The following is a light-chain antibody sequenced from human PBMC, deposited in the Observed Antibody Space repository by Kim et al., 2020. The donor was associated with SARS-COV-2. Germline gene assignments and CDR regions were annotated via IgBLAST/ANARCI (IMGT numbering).Light chain of an antibody. J-gene: IGLJ2*01. V-gene: IGLV3-19*01. Sequence: SSELTQDPAVSVALGQTVRITCQGDSLRSYYAGWYQQKPGQAPVVVIYGKSNRPSGIPDRFSGSSSGNTASLTITGAQAEDEADYYCSSRDSSGKHVVFGGGTKLTVL. CDR2: GKS. CDR3: SSRDSSGKHVV. CDR1: SLRSYY.